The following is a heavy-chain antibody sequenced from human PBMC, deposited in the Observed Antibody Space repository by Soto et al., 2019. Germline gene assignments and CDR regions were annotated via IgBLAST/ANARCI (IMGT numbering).Heavy chain of an antibody. V-gene: IGHV1-18*01. Sequence: ASVKVPCKAAGYTFTSSGTSWVRQPPGQGLQWMGSTSAYNGNTNYAQKLQGRVTMTTDTSTRRAYRELRSLRSDDTAVYYCARDRDYDFWSGSEPLYYYYYMDVGGKGTTVTVSS. D-gene: IGHD3-3*01. CDR3: ARDRDYDFWSGSEPLYYYYYMDV. CDR2: TSAYNGNT. CDR1: GYTFTSSG. J-gene: IGHJ6*03.